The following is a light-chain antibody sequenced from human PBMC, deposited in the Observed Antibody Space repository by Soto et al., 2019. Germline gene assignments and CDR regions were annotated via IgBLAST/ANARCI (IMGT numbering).Light chain of an antibody. Sequence: DIQMTQSPSTVSASVGDGVTITCRASQGIRRDLGWYQQKPGKAPKRLIYAASSLQSGVPSRFSGSGSGTEFTLTISSLQPEDFATYYCLQHNNYPRTFGQGTKVDIK. J-gene: IGKJ1*01. CDR1: QGIRRD. V-gene: IGKV1-17*01. CDR2: AAS. CDR3: LQHNNYPRT.